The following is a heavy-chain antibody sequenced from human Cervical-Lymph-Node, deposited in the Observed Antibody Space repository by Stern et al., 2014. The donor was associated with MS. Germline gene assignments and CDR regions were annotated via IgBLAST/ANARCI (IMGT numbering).Heavy chain of an antibody. J-gene: IGHJ4*02. CDR2: IYLDDDK. V-gene: IGHV2-5*02. CDR3: AHSRVKYCRGGTCYSSLFDY. CDR1: GFSLTTAGVG. Sequence: EESGPTLVKPTQTVTLTCTLSGFSLTTAGVGVGWIRQPPGKALEWLALIYLDDDKLYSPSLKNRLTITKDTSKNQVVLTMTNVDPVDTATYYCAHSRVKYCRGGTCYSSLFDYWGQGTLVSVSS. D-gene: IGHD2-15*01.